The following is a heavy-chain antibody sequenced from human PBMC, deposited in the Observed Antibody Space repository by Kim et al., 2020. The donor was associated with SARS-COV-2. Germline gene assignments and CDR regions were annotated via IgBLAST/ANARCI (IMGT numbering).Heavy chain of an antibody. Sequence: ASVKVSCKASGYTFTGYYMHWVRQAPGQGLEWMGWINPNSGGTNYAQKFQGRVTMTRDTSISTAYMELSRLRSDDTAVYYCAREDYDSSGYSFSVWGQGTLVTVSS. CDR1: GYTFTGYY. V-gene: IGHV1-2*02. CDR2: INPNSGGT. CDR3: AREDYDSSGYSFSV. D-gene: IGHD3-22*01. J-gene: IGHJ4*02.